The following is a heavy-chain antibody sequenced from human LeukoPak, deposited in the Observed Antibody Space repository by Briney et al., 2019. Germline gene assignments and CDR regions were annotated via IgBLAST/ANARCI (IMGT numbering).Heavy chain of an antibody. CDR2: ISDSGGTT. CDR1: GITLSNYG. V-gene: IGHV3-23*01. D-gene: IGHD3-22*01. CDR3: AKRGVVIRVILVGFHKEAYYFDS. Sequence: GGSLRLSCAVSGITLSNYGMSRVRQAPGKGLEWVAGISDSGGTTKYADSVKGRFTISRDNRKTTLYLQMNSLRAEDTAVYFCAKRGVVIRVILVGFHKEAYYFDSWGQGALVTVSS. J-gene: IGHJ4*02.